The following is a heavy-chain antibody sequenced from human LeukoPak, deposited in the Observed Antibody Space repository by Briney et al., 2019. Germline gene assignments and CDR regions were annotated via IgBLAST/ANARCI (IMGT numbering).Heavy chain of an antibody. CDR2: IYYSGST. CDR3: ARRPIVVVPAAKRRTGPSSGRVDGPGYYFDY. V-gene: IGHV4-39*07. CDR1: GGSISSSSYY. Sequence: PSETLSLTCTVSGGSISSSSYYWGWIRQPPGKGLEWIGSIYYSGSTYYNPSLKSRVTISVDTSKNQFSLKLSSVTAADTAVYYCARRPIVVVPAAKRRTGPSSGRVDGPGYYFDYWGQGTLVTVSS. J-gene: IGHJ4*02. D-gene: IGHD2-2*01.